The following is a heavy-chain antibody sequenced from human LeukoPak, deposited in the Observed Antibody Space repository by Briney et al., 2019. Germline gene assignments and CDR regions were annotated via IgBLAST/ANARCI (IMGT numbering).Heavy chain of an antibody. J-gene: IGHJ5*02. CDR2: ISYDGSNK. V-gene: IGHV3-30*03. CDR1: GFTFNSYS. Sequence: GGSLRLSCAASGFTFNSYSMNWVRQAPGKGLEWVAVISYDGSNKYYADSVKGRFTISRDNSKNTLYLQMNSLRAEDTAVYYCARGGGSPTIRYNWFDPWGQGTLVTVSS. D-gene: IGHD3-16*01. CDR3: ARGGGSPTIRYNWFDP.